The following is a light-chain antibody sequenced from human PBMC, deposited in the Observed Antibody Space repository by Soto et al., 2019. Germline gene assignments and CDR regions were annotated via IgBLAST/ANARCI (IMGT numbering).Light chain of an antibody. CDR2: AAS. Sequence: AIRMTQSPSSFSASTGDRVTITCRASQGISSYLAWYQQKPGKAPKLLIYAASTLQSGVASRFSGSGSGTDFTLTISCLQSEDFATYYCQQYYSYALTFGAGTKVDIK. J-gene: IGKJ3*01. CDR3: QQYYSYALT. V-gene: IGKV1-8*01. CDR1: QGISSY.